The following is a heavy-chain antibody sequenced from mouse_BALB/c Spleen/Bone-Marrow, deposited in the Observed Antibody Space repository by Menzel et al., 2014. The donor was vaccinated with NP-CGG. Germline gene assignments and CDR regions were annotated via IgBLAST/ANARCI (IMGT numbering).Heavy chain of an antibody. CDR2: IYPGDGDT. CDR1: GYTFXSYW. Sequence: VQLQESGAELARPGASVKLSCKASGYTFXSYWMQWVKQRPGQGLEWIGAIYPGDGDTGYTQKFKGKATLTADKSSTTAYMQLSSLTSEDSAVYYCARNFPSDYWGQGTTLTVSS. V-gene: IGHV1-87*01. CDR3: ARNFPSDY. J-gene: IGHJ2*01.